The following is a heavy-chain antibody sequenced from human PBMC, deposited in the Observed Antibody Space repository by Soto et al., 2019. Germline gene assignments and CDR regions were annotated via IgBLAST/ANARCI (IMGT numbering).Heavy chain of an antibody. CDR1: GGSFSSGTYH. V-gene: IGHV4-31*03. Sequence: SQTLSLTCTVSGGSFSSGTYHWSWIRQHPGKGLEWIGYIYYSGSTLYNPSLKSRVTISVDTSKNQFSLRLSSVTAADTAVYYCAREMNYYDTSGEPYFDYLGQGTLVTVSS. CDR2: IYYSGST. CDR3: AREMNYYDTSGEPYFDY. D-gene: IGHD3-22*01. J-gene: IGHJ4*02.